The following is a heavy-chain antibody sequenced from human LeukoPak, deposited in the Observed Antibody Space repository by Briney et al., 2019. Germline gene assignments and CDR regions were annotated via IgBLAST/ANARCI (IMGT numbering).Heavy chain of an antibody. Sequence: EGSLRLSCAASGFTFSSYSMNWVRQAPGKGLEWVSSISSSSSYIYYADSVKGRFTISRDNAKNSLYLQMNSLRAEDTAVYYCARDECSSTSCYTPYYFDYWGQGTLVTVSS. CDR3: ARDECSSTSCYTPYYFDY. D-gene: IGHD2-2*02. J-gene: IGHJ4*02. CDR2: ISSSSSYI. V-gene: IGHV3-21*01. CDR1: GFTFSSYS.